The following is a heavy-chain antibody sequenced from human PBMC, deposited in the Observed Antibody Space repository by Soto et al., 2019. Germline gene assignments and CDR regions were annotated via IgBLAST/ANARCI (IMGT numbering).Heavy chain of an antibody. CDR1: GGSISSGGYS. Sequence: QLQLQKSGSGLVKPSQTLSLTCAVSGGSISSGGYSWSWIRQPPGKGLEWIGYIYHSGSTYYNPSLQSRVTISVDRSKNQFFLKLSSVTAADTAVYYCASGLVTTLHYWGQGTLVTVSS. D-gene: IGHD4-17*01. J-gene: IGHJ4*02. V-gene: IGHV4-30-2*01. CDR2: IYHSGST. CDR3: ASGLVTTLHY.